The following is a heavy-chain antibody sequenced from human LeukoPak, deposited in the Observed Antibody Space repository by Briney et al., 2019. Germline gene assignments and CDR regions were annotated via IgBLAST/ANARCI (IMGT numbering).Heavy chain of an antibody. Sequence: ASVKVSCKASGYTFTSYYMHWVRQAPGQGLEWMGGIIPIFGTANYAQKFQGRVTITADESTSTAYMELSSPRSEDTAVYYCARVAVVVNPGSFDYWGQGTLVTVSS. CDR2: IIPIFGTA. CDR3: ARVAVVVNPGSFDY. CDR1: GYTFTSYY. J-gene: IGHJ4*02. D-gene: IGHD3-22*01. V-gene: IGHV1-69*13.